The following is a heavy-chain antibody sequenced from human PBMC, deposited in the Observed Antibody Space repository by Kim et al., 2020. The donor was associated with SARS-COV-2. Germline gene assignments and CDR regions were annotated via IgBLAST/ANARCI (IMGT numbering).Heavy chain of an antibody. CDR3: ARDPVDSYGHFDY. J-gene: IGHJ4*02. Sequence: SETLSLTCSVSGDSMSNSHWGWIRQPPGKGLEWIGIFSYSGSTTYNPSLKGRVTISLDTSKNQMSLKVTSVTAADTAVYYCARDPVDSYGHFDYWGQGSL. CDR2: FSYSGST. CDR1: GDSMSNSH. D-gene: IGHD4-17*01. V-gene: IGHV4-59*13.